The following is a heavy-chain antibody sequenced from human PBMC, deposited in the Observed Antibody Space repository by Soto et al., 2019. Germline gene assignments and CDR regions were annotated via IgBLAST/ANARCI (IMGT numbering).Heavy chain of an antibody. V-gene: IGHV4-30-4*01. CDR1: GGSISSGDYY. Sequence: SETLSLTCTVSGGSISSGDYYWSWIRQPPGKGLEWIGYIYYSGSTYYNPSLKSRVTISVDTSKNQFSLKLSSVTAADTAVYYCARASSETYYYGSEFAPWGQGTLVTVSS. D-gene: IGHD3-10*01. CDR2: IYYSGST. CDR3: ARASSETYYYGSEFAP. J-gene: IGHJ5*02.